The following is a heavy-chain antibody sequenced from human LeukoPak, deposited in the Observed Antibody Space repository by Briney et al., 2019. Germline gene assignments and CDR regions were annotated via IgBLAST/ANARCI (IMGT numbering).Heavy chain of an antibody. D-gene: IGHD3-3*01. Sequence: RRSLRLSCAASGFTSSIYCTSCVRQVPGKGLEWVANTKRNGKETYYVDSVKERFTIPRDNDKSSLYLQMHSLRAEDTAVYYCGRAWAYYDFWSGYFYFEYWGQGTLVTVSS. CDR3: GRAWAYYDFWSGYFYFEY. CDR1: GFTSSIYC. V-gene: IGHV3-7*01. CDR2: TKRNGKET. J-gene: IGHJ4*02.